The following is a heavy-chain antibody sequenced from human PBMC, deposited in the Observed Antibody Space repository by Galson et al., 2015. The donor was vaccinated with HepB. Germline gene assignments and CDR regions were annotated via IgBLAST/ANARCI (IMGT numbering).Heavy chain of an antibody. V-gene: IGHV3-23*01. J-gene: IGHJ4*02. Sequence: SLRLSCAASGFTFSNYTISWVRQAPGKGLEWVSIISGSGGSKGSKSYADSVKGRFTIFRDNSKNTLYLQMNSLRAEDTAVYYCAKDREPYDNGDYLFDYWGQGTLVTVSS. CDR3: AKDREPYDNGDYLFDY. D-gene: IGHD4-17*01. CDR1: GFTFSNYT. CDR2: ISGSGGSK.